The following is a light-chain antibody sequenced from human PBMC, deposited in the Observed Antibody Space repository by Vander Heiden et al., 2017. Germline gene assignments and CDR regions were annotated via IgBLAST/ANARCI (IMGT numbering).Light chain of an antibody. J-gene: IGKJ1*01. CDR3: QQEGRSSGS. V-gene: IGKV3-20*01. Sequence: PGTLSLSAGERATLSCRASQTVSRDYLAWYQQKPGQAPRLLIYGTSSRATGIPERFSGSGSGTDFTLTISRLEPEDFAVYYCQQEGRSSGSFGQGTTVEIK. CDR1: QTVSRDY. CDR2: GTS.